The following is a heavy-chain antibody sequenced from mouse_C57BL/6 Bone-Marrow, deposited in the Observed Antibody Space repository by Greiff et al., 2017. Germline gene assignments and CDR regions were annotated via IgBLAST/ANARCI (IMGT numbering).Heavy chain of an antibody. Sequence: VQLQQSGAELARPGASVKLSCKASGYTFTSYGISWVKQRTGQGLEWIGEIYPRSGNTYYNEKFKGKATLTADKSSSTAYMELRSLTSEYSAFYFCARSFTTVVATPFAYWGQGTLVTVSA. CDR2: IYPRSGNT. CDR1: GYTFTSYG. V-gene: IGHV1-81*01. D-gene: IGHD1-1*01. CDR3: ARSFTTVVATPFAY. J-gene: IGHJ3*01.